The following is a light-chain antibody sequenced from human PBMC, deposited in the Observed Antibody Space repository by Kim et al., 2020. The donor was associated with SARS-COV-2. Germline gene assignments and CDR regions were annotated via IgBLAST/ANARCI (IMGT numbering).Light chain of an antibody. V-gene: IGKV1-33*01. Sequence: DIQMTQSPSSLSTSVGDRVTITCQASQDIGNYLGWYQQKQGKAPKLLIYDASNLEGGVPSRFSGSGSGTDFTFTISSLQPEDIATYYCQQYDNPPITFGQGTRLEIK. J-gene: IGKJ5*01. CDR3: QQYDNPPIT. CDR2: DAS. CDR1: QDIGNY.